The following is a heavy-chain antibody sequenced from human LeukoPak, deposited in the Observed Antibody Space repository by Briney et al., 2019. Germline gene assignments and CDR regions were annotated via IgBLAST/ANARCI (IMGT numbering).Heavy chain of an antibody. Sequence: ASVKVSCKPSGYTFTSYGISWVRQAPGQGREWMGWISAYNGNTDYAQKRQGRVTTTTDTSTSTAYMELRSVRSDDTAVYYCAGAYCGGDCYRDDYWGQGTLVTVSS. CDR1: GYTFTSYG. J-gene: IGHJ4*02. V-gene: IGHV1-18*01. CDR3: AGAYCGGDCYRDDY. CDR2: ISAYNGNT. D-gene: IGHD2-21*01.